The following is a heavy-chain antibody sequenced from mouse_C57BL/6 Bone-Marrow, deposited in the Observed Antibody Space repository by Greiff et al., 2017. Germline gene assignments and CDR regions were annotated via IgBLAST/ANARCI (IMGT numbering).Heavy chain of an antibody. CDR1: GYTFTSYG. CDR3: ARFWMDY. J-gene: IGHJ4*01. CDR2: IYPRSGNT. Sequence: VQLQHSGAELARPGASVKLSCKASGYTFTSYGISWVKQRTGQGLEWIGEIYPRSGNTYYNEKFKGKATLTADKSSSTAYMELRSLTSEDSAVYFCARFWMDYWGQGTSVTVSS. V-gene: IGHV1-81*01.